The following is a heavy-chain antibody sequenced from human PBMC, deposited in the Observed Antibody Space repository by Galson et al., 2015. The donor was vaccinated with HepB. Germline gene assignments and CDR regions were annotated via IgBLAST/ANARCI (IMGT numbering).Heavy chain of an antibody. Sequence: ETLSLTCIVSGVSITSNRYYWGWLRQPPGKGLEWIGNIYHSGPTSYNPSLQSRVTLSMDTSKNQFSLNLASLTAADTALYYCARHVPSIGAAGDYLDFWGQGTLVTVSS. D-gene: IGHD6-13*01. CDR2: IYHSGPT. J-gene: IGHJ4*02. CDR3: ARHVPSIGAAGDYLDF. V-gene: IGHV4-39*01. CDR1: GVSITSNRYY.